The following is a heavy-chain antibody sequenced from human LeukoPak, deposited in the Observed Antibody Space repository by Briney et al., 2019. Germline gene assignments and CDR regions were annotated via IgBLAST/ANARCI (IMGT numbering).Heavy chain of an antibody. Sequence: ASVKVSCKASGYTFTGYYMHWVRQAPGQGLEWMGWINPNSGGTNYAQKFQGRVTMTRDTSISTAYMELRSLRSDDTAVYYCARRFDYYGSGSYYIDYYYYMDVWGKGTTVTVSS. D-gene: IGHD3-10*01. CDR2: INPNSGGT. V-gene: IGHV1-2*02. CDR3: ARRFDYYGSGSYYIDYYYYMDV. J-gene: IGHJ6*03. CDR1: GYTFTGYY.